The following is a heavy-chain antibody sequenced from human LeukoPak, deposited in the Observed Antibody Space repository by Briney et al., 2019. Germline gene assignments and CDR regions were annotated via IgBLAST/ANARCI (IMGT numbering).Heavy chain of an antibody. CDR2: ISYNSGTI. CDR1: GFSFDEYA. J-gene: IGHJ4*02. V-gene: IGHV3-9*01. Sequence: GRSLRLSCAAFGFSFDEYAMYWVRHAPGKGLEWVSGISYNSGTIGYADSVKGRFTISRDNARNSLYLQMNSLRPEDTALYYCAKDAGVSGYSGYIDYWGQGTLVTVSS. D-gene: IGHD5-12*01. CDR3: AKDAGVSGYSGYIDY.